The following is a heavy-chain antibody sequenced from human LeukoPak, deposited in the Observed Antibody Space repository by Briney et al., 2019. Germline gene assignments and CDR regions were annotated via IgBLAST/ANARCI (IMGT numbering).Heavy chain of an antibody. V-gene: IGHV3-9*01. Sequence: GGSLRLSCAASGFTFDDYAMHWVRQAPGKGLEWVSGISWNSGSIGYANSVKGRFTISRDNAKNSLYLQMNSLRAEDTALYYCAKDMGALLWLGELLSFDYWGRGTLVTVSS. CDR1: GFTFDDYA. CDR2: ISWNSGSI. J-gene: IGHJ4*02. CDR3: AKDMGALLWLGELLSFDY. D-gene: IGHD3-10*01.